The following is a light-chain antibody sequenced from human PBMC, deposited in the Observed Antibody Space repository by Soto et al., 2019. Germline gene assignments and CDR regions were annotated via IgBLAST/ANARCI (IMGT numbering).Light chain of an antibody. V-gene: IGLV1-44*01. CDR1: SSNIGSNT. CDR2: SND. Sequence: QSVLTQSPSASGTPGQRVTISCSGSSSNIGSNTVNWYQQLPGTAPKLLMFSNDQRPSGVPDRFSGSKSGNMASLTISGLQAEDEADYYCCAFTSSGTWVFGVGTKLTVL. CDR3: CAFTSSGTWV. J-gene: IGLJ3*02.